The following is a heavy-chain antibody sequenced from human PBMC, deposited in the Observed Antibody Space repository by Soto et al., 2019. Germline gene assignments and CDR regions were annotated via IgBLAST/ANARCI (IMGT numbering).Heavy chain of an antibody. Sequence: GGSLRLSCAASGFTFSNAWMSWVRQAPGKGLEWVGRIKSKTDGGTTDYAAPVKGRFTISRDDSKNTLYLQMNSLKTEDTAVYYCTTDPYNYDWSCFDYWGQGTLVTVSS. V-gene: IGHV3-15*01. CDR2: IKSKTDGGTT. CDR3: TTDPYNYDWSCFDY. CDR1: GFTFSNAW. J-gene: IGHJ4*02. D-gene: IGHD3-16*01.